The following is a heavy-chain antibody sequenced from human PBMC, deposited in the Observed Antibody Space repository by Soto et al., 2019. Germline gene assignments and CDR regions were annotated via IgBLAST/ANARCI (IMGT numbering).Heavy chain of an antibody. CDR3: ATWLQREHAYDV. CDR1: GMTVSGKKY. V-gene: IGHV3-53*01. CDR2: DYDVDGK. J-gene: IGHJ3*01. Sequence: DVQLVESGGGLIQRGGSLRLSCAAVGMTVSGKKYVAWVRQAPGKGLEWVSGDYDVDGKYYADSVKGRFTTSRDISKTTVDLEMNDLGPEDTAIYYCATWLQREHAYDVWGIGTTVTVSS. D-gene: IGHD1-1*01.